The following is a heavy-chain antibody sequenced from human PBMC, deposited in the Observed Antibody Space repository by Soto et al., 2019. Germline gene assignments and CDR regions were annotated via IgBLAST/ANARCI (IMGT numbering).Heavy chain of an antibody. CDR1: GYSFTSYW. V-gene: IGHV5-51*03. J-gene: IGHJ6*03. D-gene: IGHD3-3*01. Sequence: EVQLVQSGAEVKKPGESLKISCKGSGYSFTSYWIGWVRQMPGKGLEWMGIIYPGDSDTRYSPSFQGQVTISADKSISTAYLQWSSLKASDTAMYYCARRSNDFWSGYYMDVWGKGTTVTVSS. CDR2: IYPGDSDT. CDR3: ARRSNDFWSGYYMDV.